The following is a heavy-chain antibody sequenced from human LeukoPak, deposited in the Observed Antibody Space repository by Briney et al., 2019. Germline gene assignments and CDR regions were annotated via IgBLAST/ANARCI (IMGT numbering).Heavy chain of an antibody. CDR3: ARGLFWIQLWD. Sequence: SETLSLTCAVYGGSFSGYYWGWIRQPPGKGLEWIGEINHSGSTNYNPSLKSRVTIPVDTSKNQFSLKLSSVTAADTAVYYCARGLFWIQLWDWGQGTLVTVSS. D-gene: IGHD5-18*01. J-gene: IGHJ4*02. V-gene: IGHV4-34*01. CDR1: GGSFSGYY. CDR2: INHSGST.